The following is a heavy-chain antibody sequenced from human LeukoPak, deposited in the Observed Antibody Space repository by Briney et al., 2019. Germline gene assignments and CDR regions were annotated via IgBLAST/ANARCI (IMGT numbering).Heavy chain of an antibody. CDR1: GGSISSYY. J-gene: IGHJ4*02. V-gene: IGHV4-59*08. CDR3: XXHDPLKGFSDY. CDR2: IYYSGST. Sequence: SETLSLTCTVSGGSISSYYWSWIRQPPGKGLEWIGYIYYSGSTNYNPSLKSRVTISVDTSKNQFSLKLSSVTAADTAVYYCXXHDPLKGFSDYWGQGTLVTVSS. D-gene: IGHD3-16*01.